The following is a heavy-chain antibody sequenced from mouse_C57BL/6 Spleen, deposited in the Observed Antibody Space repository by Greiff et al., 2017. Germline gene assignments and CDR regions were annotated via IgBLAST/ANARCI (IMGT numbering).Heavy chain of an antibody. V-gene: IGHV14-4*01. J-gene: IGHJ3*01. CDR3: TTRSIYYEYERKFAY. CDR2: IDPENGDT. Sequence: VQLKQSGAELVRPGASVKLSCTASGFNIKDDYMHWVKQRPEQGLEWIGWIDPENGDTEYASKFQGKATITADTSSNTAYLQLSSLTSEDTAVYYCTTRSIYYEYERKFAYWGQGTLVTVAA. D-gene: IGHD2-4*01. CDR1: GFNIKDDY.